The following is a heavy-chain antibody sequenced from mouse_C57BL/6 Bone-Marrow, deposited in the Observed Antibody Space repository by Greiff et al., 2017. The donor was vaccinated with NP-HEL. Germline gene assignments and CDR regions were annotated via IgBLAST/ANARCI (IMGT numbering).Heavy chain of an antibody. Sequence: QVQLKQPGTELVKPGASVKLSCKASGYTFTSYWMHWVKQRRGQGLEWIGNINPSNGGTNYNEKFKSKATLTVDKSSSTAYMRLSSLTSEDSAVYSCARGDLYYGNTWFAYWGQRALVTVSA. CDR3: ARGDLYYGNTWFAY. J-gene: IGHJ3*01. CDR1: GYTFTSYW. D-gene: IGHD2-1*01. V-gene: IGHV1-53*01. CDR2: INPSNGGT.